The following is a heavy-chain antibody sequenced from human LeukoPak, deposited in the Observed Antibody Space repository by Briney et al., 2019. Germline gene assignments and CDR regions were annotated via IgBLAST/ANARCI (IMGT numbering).Heavy chain of an antibody. CDR2: IRYDGSTK. D-gene: IGHD1-14*01. Sequence: GGSLRLSCAASGFTFRTYWMSWVRQAPGKGLEWVTFIRYDGSTKSYADSVKGRFTIARDNSKNTLYLQMNSLRAEDTAVYFCAKDYNNGFDYWGQGDLVTVSS. CDR3: AKDYNNGFDY. J-gene: IGHJ4*02. V-gene: IGHV3-30*02. CDR1: GFTFRTYW.